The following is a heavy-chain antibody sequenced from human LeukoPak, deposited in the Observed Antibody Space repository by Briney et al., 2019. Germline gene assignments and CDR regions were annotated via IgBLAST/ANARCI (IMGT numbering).Heavy chain of an antibody. J-gene: IGHJ6*03. CDR1: GYTFTSYD. CDR3: ARAAPKAVYYYYMDV. CDR2: MNPNSGNT. Sequence: ASVKVSCKASGYTFTSYDINWVRQATGQGLEWMGWMNPNSGNTGYAQKFQGRVTMTRNTSISTAYMELSSLRSEDTAVYYCARAAPKAVYYYYMDVWGKGTTVTVSS. V-gene: IGHV1-8*01. D-gene: IGHD6-25*01.